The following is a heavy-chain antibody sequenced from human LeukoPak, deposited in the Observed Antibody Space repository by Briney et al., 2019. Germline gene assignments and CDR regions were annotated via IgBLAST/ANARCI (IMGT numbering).Heavy chain of an antibody. V-gene: IGHV4-59*01. CDR1: GVSISNYY. Sequence: SETLSLTCTVSGVSISNYYWSWIRQPPGKGLEWIGYIYSSGSTNYYPSLKSRVTISVDTSKNQFSLKLSSVTAADTAVYYCARFAYCGGHCWYYFDYWGQGSLVTVSS. D-gene: IGHD2-21*02. CDR2: IYSSGST. CDR3: ARFAYCGGHCWYYFDY. J-gene: IGHJ4*02.